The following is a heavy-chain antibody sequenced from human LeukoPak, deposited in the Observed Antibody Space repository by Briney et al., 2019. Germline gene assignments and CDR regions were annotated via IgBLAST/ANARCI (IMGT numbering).Heavy chain of an antibody. D-gene: IGHD4/OR15-4a*01. Sequence: ASVKVSCKASGYPFINYGFHWVRQAPGQGLEWMGWISAYNGNTNYAQKFQDRVTLTTDTSTSTAYMEVRSLRPDDTAVYYCARGGGFLRVLTWFDPWGQGSLVTVSS. CDR1: GYPFINYG. CDR3: ARGGGFLRVLTWFDP. V-gene: IGHV1-18*01. J-gene: IGHJ5*02. CDR2: ISAYNGNT.